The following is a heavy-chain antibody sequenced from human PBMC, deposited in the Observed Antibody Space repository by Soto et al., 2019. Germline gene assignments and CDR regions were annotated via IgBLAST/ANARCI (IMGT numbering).Heavy chain of an antibody. J-gene: IGHJ4*02. CDR2: STYIGGTP. Sequence: GGSLSLSYSASGFTLKDSAMHWVRPAPGRGLEQVAASTYIGGTPYYADSVKGRFTISRDNSQNTLYLQMSSLRPEDTGVYFCVKDYSHGRFPDYWGQGTLVNVSS. D-gene: IGHD1-26*01. CDR1: GFTLKDSA. V-gene: IGHV3-64D*06. CDR3: VKDYSHGRFPDY.